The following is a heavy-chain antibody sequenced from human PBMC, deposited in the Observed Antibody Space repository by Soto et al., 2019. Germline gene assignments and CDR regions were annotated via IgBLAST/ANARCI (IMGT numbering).Heavy chain of an antibody. V-gene: IGHV3-7*03. CDR1: GFTFSSYW. CDR3: ARVLGINRHYDLGYYYGMDV. J-gene: IGHJ6*02. CDR2: IKQDGSEK. D-gene: IGHD3-3*01. Sequence: PGGSLRLSCAASGFTFSSYWMSWVRQAPGKGLEWVANIKQDGSEKYYVDSVKGRFTISRDNAKNSLYLQMNSLRAEDTAVYYCARVLGINRHYDLGYYYGMDVWGQGTTVTVYS.